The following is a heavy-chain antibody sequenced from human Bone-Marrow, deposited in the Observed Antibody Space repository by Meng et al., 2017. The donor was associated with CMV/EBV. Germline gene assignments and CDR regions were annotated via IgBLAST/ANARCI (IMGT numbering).Heavy chain of an antibody. D-gene: IGHD3-22*01. CDR1: GFTFSSYE. V-gene: IGHV3-48*03. CDR2: ISSSGSTI. CDR3: ARKSVVVGLRY. J-gene: IGHJ4*02. Sequence: GGSLRLSCAASGFTFSSYEMNWVRQAPGKGLEWVSYISSSGSTIYYADSVKGRFTISRDNAKNSLYLQMNSLRAEDTAVYYCARKSVVVGLRYWGQGTLVTVSS.